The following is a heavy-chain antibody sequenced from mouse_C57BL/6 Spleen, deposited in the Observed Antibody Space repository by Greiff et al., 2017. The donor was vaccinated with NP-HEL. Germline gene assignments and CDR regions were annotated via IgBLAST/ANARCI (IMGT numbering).Heavy chain of an antibody. CDR3: ARDEGLTWFAY. V-gene: IGHV3-1*01. CDR1: GYSITSGYD. J-gene: IGHJ3*01. Sequence: EVQGVESGPGMVKPSQSLSLTCTVTGYSITSGYDWHWIRHFPGNKLEWMGYISYSGSTNYNPSLKSRISITQDTSKNHFFLKLNSVTTEDTATYYCARDEGLTWFAYWGQGTLVTVSA. CDR2: ISYSGST. D-gene: IGHD2-4*01.